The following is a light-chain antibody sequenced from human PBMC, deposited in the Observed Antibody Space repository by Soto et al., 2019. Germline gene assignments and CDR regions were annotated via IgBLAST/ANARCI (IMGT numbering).Light chain of an antibody. J-gene: IGLJ1*01. Sequence: QSALTQPASVSGSPGQSTTISCIGTSSDVGSYDYVSWYQLHPGKAPKLMIYGVSNRPSGVSNRFSGSKSGNTAFLTISGLQAEDEADYYCTSYGGRTDVFGTGTKVTVL. CDR1: SSDVGSYDY. CDR2: GVS. V-gene: IGLV2-14*01. CDR3: TSYGGRTDV.